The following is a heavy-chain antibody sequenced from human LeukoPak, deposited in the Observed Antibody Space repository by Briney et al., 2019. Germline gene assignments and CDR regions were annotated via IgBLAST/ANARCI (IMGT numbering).Heavy chain of an antibody. J-gene: IGHJ4*02. CDR1: GFTFSSDG. V-gene: IGHV3-48*04. Sequence: GGSLRLSCAGSGFTFSSDGMNWVRQAPGKGLEWVSYISSSSFTIHYADSVKGRFTISRDNAKSSLYLQMNSLRAEDTAVYYCAREICGSDCYSTFDYWGQGALVTVSS. CDR3: AREICGSDCYSTFDY. CDR2: ISSSSFTI. D-gene: IGHD2-21*02.